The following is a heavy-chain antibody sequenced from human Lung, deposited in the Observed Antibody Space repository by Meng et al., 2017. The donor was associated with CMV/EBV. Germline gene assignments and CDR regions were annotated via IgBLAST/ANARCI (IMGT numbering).Heavy chain of an antibody. D-gene: IGHD6-19*01. CDR2: ININTGNP. V-gene: IGHV7-4-1*01. J-gene: IGHJ4*02. CDR1: GYTFTSSS. Sequence: VQLVQSGSELKKPVDSVKVSCQAAGYTFTSSSMNWVRHAPGQGLEWMGWININTGNPTYAQGFTGRFVFSLDTSVSTAYLQIDSLKADDTAVYYCARGNGWRFDYWGQGTLVTVSS. CDR3: ARGNGWRFDY.